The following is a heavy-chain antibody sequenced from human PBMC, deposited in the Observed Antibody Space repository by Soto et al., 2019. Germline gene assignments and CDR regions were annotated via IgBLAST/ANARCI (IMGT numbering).Heavy chain of an antibody. D-gene: IGHD3-10*01. J-gene: IGHJ4*02. CDR3: ARGAFGGSGSYYNLDY. V-gene: IGHV4-61*01. CDR1: GGSVSSGSYY. CDR2: IYYSGST. Sequence: QVQLQELGPGLVKPSETLSLTCTVSGGSVSSGSYYWSWIRQPPGKGLEWIGYIYYSGSTNYNPSLKSRVTISVDTSKNQFSLKLSSVTAADTAVYYCARGAFGGSGSYYNLDYWGQGTLVTVSS.